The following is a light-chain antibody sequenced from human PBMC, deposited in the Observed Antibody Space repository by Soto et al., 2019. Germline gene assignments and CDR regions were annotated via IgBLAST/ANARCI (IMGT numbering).Light chain of an antibody. CDR1: QSISTY. V-gene: IGKV1-39*01. CDR2: AAS. J-gene: IGKJ2*01. Sequence: DIQMTQSPSSLSASVGDRVTITCRASQSISTYLNWYQQKPGKAPKVLIYAASSLQSGVPSRFSGSGARTAFTLTITILQPEDFAADYCQQSSSTPYPFGQGTRLEIK. CDR3: QQSSSTPYP.